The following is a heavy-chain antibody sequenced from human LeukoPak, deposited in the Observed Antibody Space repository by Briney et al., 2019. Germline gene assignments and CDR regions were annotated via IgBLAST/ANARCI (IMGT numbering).Heavy chain of an antibody. CDR1: GFTFSSYS. CDR2: ISSSSSTI. V-gene: IGHV3-48*04. J-gene: IGHJ4*02. Sequence: GGSLRLSCAASGFTFSSYSMNWVRQAPGKGLEWVSYISSSSSTIYYADSVKGRFTISRDNAKNSLYLQMNSLRAEDTALYYCAKDIRVGSGWSNFDYWGQGTLVTVSS. CDR3: AKDIRVGSGWSNFDY. D-gene: IGHD6-19*01.